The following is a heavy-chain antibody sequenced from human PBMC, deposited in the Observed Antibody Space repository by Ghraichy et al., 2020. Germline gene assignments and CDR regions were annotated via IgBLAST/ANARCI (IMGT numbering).Heavy chain of an antibody. CDR1: GFTFSSYS. CDR3: ARDNRPAYSNYNYYYYGMDV. CDR2: ISSSSSYI. V-gene: IGHV3-21*01. J-gene: IGHJ6*02. Sequence: GGSLRLSCAASGFTFSSYSMNWVRQAPGKGLEWVSSISSSSSYIYYADSVKGRFTISRDNAKNSLYLQMNSLRAEDTAVYYCARDNRPAYSNYNYYYYGMDVWGQGTTVTVSS. D-gene: IGHD4-11*01.